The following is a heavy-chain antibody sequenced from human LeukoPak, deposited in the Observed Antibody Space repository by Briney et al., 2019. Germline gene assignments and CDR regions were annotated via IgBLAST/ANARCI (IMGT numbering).Heavy chain of an antibody. CDR2: IYSRGLTRGSN. CDR1: GGSLSSYY. D-gene: IGHD1-26*01. CDR3: ARDQEYSGSYYRYFDY. J-gene: IGHJ4*02. V-gene: IGHV4-59*01. Sequence: SETLSLTCTVSGGSLSSYYWSWIRQPPGKGLEWIGYIYSRGLTRGSNSYNPSLKSRVTISVDTSKNQFSLKLSSVTAADTAVYYCARDQEYSGSYYRYFDYWGQGTLVTVSS.